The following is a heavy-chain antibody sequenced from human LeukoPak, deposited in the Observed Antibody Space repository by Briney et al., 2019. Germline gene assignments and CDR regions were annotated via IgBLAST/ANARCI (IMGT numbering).Heavy chain of an antibody. CDR2: INHSGST. Sequence: ASETLSLTCAVYGGSFSGYYWTWIRQPPGKGLEWIGEINHSGSTNYNPSLKSRVTISVDTSKNQFSLKLSSVTAADTAVYYCARPYCSSTSCLGSWFDPWGQGTLVTVSS. CDR1: GGSFSGYY. D-gene: IGHD2-2*01. CDR3: ARPYCSSTSCLGSWFDP. J-gene: IGHJ5*02. V-gene: IGHV4-34*01.